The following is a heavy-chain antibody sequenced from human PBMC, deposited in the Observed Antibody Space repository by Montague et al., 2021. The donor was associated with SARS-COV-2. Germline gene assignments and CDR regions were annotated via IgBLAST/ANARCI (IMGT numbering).Heavy chain of an antibody. Sequence: SETLSLTCSVSGDSMSGSISYWGWIRQPPGKGLESIGSISYTGSTSYXASLKSRVTMSVDTSKNEFSLRLSSVTASDTAVYYCARLYIQKTLVGASRRRWFDPWGQGTLVTVSS. CDR1: GDSMSGSISY. CDR2: ISYTGST. CDR3: ARLYIQKTLVGASRRRWFDP. V-gene: IGHV4-39*01. D-gene: IGHD1-26*01. J-gene: IGHJ5*02.